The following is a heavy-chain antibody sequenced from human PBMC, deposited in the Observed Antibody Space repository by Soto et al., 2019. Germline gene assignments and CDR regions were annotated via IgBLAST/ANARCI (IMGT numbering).Heavy chain of an antibody. CDR1: GFTFNTYA. Sequence: EVQLLESGGGLVQPGGSLRLSCAASGFTFNTYAMSWVRQAAGQGLEWVSAISYSGGSTYYPDSVKGRFTISRDNSKNTLYLQMNSLRAEYTAVYYCAKDRERGYCSGGSCYVFDWWCQGTLVTVSS. D-gene: IGHD2-15*01. CDR3: AKDRERGYCSGGSCYVFDW. CDR2: ISYSGGST. V-gene: IGHV3-23*01. J-gene: IGHJ4*02.